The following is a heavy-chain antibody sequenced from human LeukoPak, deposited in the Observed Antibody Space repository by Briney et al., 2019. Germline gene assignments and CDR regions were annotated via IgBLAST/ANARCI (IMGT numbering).Heavy chain of an antibody. CDR2: ISAYNGNT. J-gene: IGHJ3*02. CDR3: ARDGLDIPRRDAFDI. D-gene: IGHD2-2*03. Sequence: ASVTVSCKASGYTFTGYYMHWVRQAPGQGLEWMGWISAYNGNTNYAQELQGRVTMTTDTSTSTAYMELRSLRSDDTAVYYCARDGLDIPRRDAFDIWGQGTMVTVSS. CDR1: GYTFTGYY. V-gene: IGHV1-18*04.